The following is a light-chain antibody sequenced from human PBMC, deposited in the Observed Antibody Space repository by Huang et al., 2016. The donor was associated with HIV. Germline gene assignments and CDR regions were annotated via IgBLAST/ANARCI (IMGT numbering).Light chain of an antibody. V-gene: IGKV4-1*01. Sequence: DIVMTQSPDSLAVSPGERSTINCKSSQCVLYSLSKKNYLAWFQQKPGLPPNLLIYWATKRESGVPDRCSGSGSGKDFTLTINNLQAEDVAVYFCLQYYSVPQTFGHGTKVEI. CDR2: WAT. J-gene: IGKJ1*01. CDR1: QCVLYSLSKKNY. CDR3: LQYYSVPQT.